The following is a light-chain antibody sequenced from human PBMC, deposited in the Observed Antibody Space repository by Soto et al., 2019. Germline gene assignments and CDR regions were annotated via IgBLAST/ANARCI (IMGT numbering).Light chain of an antibody. CDR3: QQYVSSPYT. Sequence: EIVLTQSPGTLSLSPGERATLSCRASQSVSSNYLAWYQQKPGQAPRLLIYGASSRATGIPDRFSGSGSGTDFTVNISRLEPEDFAVYSCQQYVSSPYTFGQGTKLEI. V-gene: IGKV3-20*01. J-gene: IGKJ2*01. CDR2: GAS. CDR1: QSVSSNY.